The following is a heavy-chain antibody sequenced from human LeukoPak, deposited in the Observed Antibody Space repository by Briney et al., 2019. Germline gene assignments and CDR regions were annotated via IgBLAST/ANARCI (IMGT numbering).Heavy chain of an antibody. V-gene: IGHV3-7*01. CDR2: IKQDGSEK. J-gene: IGHJ4*02. Sequence: GGSLRLSCAASGFTFISYWMSWVRQAPGKGLEWVANIKQDGSEKYYVDSVKGRFTISRDNAKNSLYLQMNSLRAGDTAVYYCARVATMVRGYFDYWGQGTLVTVSS. CDR3: ARVATMVRGYFDY. D-gene: IGHD3-10*01. CDR1: GFTFISYW.